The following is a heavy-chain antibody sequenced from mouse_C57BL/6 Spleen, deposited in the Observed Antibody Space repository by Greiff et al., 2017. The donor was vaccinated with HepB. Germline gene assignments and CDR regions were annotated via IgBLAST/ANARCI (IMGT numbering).Heavy chain of an antibody. CDR3: ARLTTVVATDAMDY. Sequence: VQLQQSGPELVKPGASVKIPCKASGYTFTDYNMDWVKQSHGKSLEWIGDINPNNGGTIYNQKFKGKATLTVDKSSSTAYMELRSLTSEDTAVYYCARLTTVVATDAMDYWGQGTSVTVSS. J-gene: IGHJ4*01. CDR2: INPNNGGT. V-gene: IGHV1-18*01. D-gene: IGHD1-1*01. CDR1: GYTFTDYN.